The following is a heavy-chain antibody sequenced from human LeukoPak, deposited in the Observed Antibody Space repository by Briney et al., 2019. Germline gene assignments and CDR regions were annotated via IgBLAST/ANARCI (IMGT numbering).Heavy chain of an antibody. Sequence: ASVKVSCKASGYTFTSYDINWVRQAPGQGLEWMGWINPNSGGTNYAQKFQGRVTMTRDTSISTAYMELGRLSSDDTAVYYCARVGNYYDTSGYYGDRVYWGQGTLVTVSS. CDR1: GYTFTSYD. CDR3: ARVGNYYDTSGYYGDRVY. J-gene: IGHJ4*02. D-gene: IGHD3-22*01. CDR2: INPNSGGT. V-gene: IGHV1-2*02.